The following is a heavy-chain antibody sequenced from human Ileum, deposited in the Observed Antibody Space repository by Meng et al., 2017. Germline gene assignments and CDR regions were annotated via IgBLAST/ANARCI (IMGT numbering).Heavy chain of an antibody. J-gene: IGHJ4*02. V-gene: IGHV3-30*10. CDR3: ARDLLRACDY. CDR1: GFTFSSYA. D-gene: IGHD1-26*01. CDR2: ISSDGANK. Sequence: QVQWVDAGGGGVQPGTSLRLSCAASGFTFSSYAMYWVRQAPGKGLEWVAVISSDGANKYYTDSVKGRFTISRDNSKNTLSLQMNSLTAEDTAVYYCARDLLRACDYWGQGTLVTVSS.